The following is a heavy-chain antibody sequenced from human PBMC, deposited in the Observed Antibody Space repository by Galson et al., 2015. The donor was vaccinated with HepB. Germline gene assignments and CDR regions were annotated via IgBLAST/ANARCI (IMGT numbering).Heavy chain of an antibody. Sequence: SLRLSCAASGFTFSSYSMNWVRQAPGNGLEWVSYISSSRSTIYYADSVKDRFTISRDNAKNSLYLQMNSLRDEDTAVYYCARDLLEWFNLYYYYYGMDVWGQGTTVTVSS. CDR1: GFTFSSYS. V-gene: IGHV3-48*02. CDR3: ARDLLEWFNLYYYYYGMDV. CDR2: ISSSRSTI. J-gene: IGHJ6*02. D-gene: IGHD3-3*01.